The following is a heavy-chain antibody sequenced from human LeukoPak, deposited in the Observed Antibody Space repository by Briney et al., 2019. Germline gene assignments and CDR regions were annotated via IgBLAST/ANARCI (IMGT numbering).Heavy chain of an antibody. D-gene: IGHD2-2*01. Sequence: GGSLRLSCAASGFTFSNYAMSWVRQAPGKGLEWVSGISGSGGSTNYADSVKGRFTISRDNSKNTLHLQMNSLRAEDTAVYYCAKARYCSSSSCYGTHADYWGQGTLVTASS. J-gene: IGHJ4*02. CDR3: AKARYCSSSSCYGTHADY. V-gene: IGHV3-23*01. CDR1: GFTFSNYA. CDR2: ISGSGGST.